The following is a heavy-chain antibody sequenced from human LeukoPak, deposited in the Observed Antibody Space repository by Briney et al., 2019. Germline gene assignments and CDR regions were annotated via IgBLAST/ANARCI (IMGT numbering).Heavy chain of an antibody. D-gene: IGHD5-24*01. J-gene: IGHJ6*03. CDR3: ARAGKMRYMDV. CDR2: IKGNGATT. V-gene: IGHV3-11*01. CDR1: GFTFSNYY. Sequence: GGSLRLSCEASGFTFSNYYMSWIRQAPGKGLEWVSHIKGNGATTYYADSVRGRFTISRDNAKNSLFLQMNSLRVDDTATYYCARAGKMRYMDVWGKGTAVAVS.